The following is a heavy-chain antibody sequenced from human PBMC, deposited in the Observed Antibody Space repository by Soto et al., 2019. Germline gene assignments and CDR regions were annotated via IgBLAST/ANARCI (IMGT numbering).Heavy chain of an antibody. CDR2: ISGSGGST. J-gene: IGHJ6*03. D-gene: IGHD6-19*01. CDR3: AKVLAGSNYYYMDV. Sequence: EVQLLESGGGLVQPGGSLRLSCAASGFTFNSYAMSWVRQAPGQGLEWVSAISGSGGSTYYADSVKGRFPIPRDNAKNTMNQQRNSLRAEDTAVYYCAKVLAGSNYYYMDVWGKGTTVTVSS. V-gene: IGHV3-23*01. CDR1: GFTFNSYA.